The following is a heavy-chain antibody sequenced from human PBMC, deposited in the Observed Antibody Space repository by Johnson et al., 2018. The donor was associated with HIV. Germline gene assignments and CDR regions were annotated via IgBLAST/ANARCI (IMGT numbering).Heavy chain of an antibody. CDR1: GFTFSSYA. J-gene: IGHJ3*02. Sequence: QVQLVESGGGVVQPGRSLRLSCAASGFTFSSYAMHWVRQAPGKGLEWVAVISYDATHKYYADSVKGRFTISRDNAKNSLYLQMNSLRAEDTAFYYWARGTPWEALDIWGQGTMVTVAS. CDR2: ISYDATHK. V-gene: IGHV3-30*04. CDR3: ARGTPWEALDI. D-gene: IGHD1-26*01.